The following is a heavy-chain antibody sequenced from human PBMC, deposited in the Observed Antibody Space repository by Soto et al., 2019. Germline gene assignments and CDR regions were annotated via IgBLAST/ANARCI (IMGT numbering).Heavy chain of an antibody. Sequence: QVQLVQSGAEVKKPGSSVKVSCKASGGTFSSYAISWVRQAPGQGLEWMGGIIPIFGTANYAQKFQGRVTITADESTSTAYMELSSRRSEDTAVYYCAPELRDGYNPWYGMDVWGQGTTVTVSS. CDR1: GGTFSSYA. V-gene: IGHV1-69*12. D-gene: IGHD5-12*01. CDR2: IIPIFGTA. CDR3: APELRDGYNPWYGMDV. J-gene: IGHJ6*02.